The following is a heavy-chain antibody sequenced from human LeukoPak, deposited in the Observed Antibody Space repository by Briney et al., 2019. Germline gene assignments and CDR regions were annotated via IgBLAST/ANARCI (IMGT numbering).Heavy chain of an antibody. V-gene: IGHV3-9*01. Sequence: QPGGSLRLSCAASGFIFDDYAFHWVRQPPGKGLGWVSGISWNSGKIGYADSVKGRFTISRDTAKSSLYLQMNSLRPEDTAVYYCAKDGKNIYNSYWGQGTLVTVSS. J-gene: IGHJ4*02. CDR3: AKDGKNIYNSY. CDR1: GFIFDDYA. CDR2: ISWNSGKI. D-gene: IGHD1-1*01.